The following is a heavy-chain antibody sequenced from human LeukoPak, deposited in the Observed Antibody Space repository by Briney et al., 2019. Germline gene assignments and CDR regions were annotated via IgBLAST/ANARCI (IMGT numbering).Heavy chain of an antibody. D-gene: IGHD2-15*01. Sequence: ASVKVSCKASGYTFTSYGISWVRQAPGQGLEWMGWISAYNGNTNYAQKLQGRVTMTTDTSTSTAYMELRSLRSDDTAVYYCARENCSGGSCYSANYYYGMDVWGQGTTVTVSS. V-gene: IGHV1-18*01. J-gene: IGHJ6*02. CDR2: ISAYNGNT. CDR1: GYTFTSYG. CDR3: ARENCSGGSCYSANYYYGMDV.